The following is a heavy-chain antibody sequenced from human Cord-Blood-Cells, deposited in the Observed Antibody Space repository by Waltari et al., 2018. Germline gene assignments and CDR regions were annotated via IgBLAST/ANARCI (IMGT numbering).Heavy chain of an antibody. V-gene: IGHV1-69*12. Sequence: QVQLVQSGAEVKKPGSSVKVSCKASGGHFSSYANRWVRQAPGQGLEWMGGIIPIFGTANYAQKFQGRVTITADESTSTAYMELSSLRSEDTAVYYCARETRGIAARPFAFDIWGQGTMVTVSS. CDR2: IIPIFGTA. CDR1: GGHFSSYA. CDR3: ARETRGIAARPFAFDI. J-gene: IGHJ3*02. D-gene: IGHD6-6*01.